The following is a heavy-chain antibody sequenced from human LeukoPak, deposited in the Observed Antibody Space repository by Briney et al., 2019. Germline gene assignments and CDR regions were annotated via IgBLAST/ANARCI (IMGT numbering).Heavy chain of an antibody. Sequence: ASVKVSCKASGGTFSSYAISWVRQAPGQGLEWMGGIIPIFGTANYAQKFQGRVTITADESTSTAYMELSSLRSEDTAVYYCAKDSGSYWRAPVDYWGQGTLVTVSS. D-gene: IGHD1-26*01. J-gene: IGHJ4*02. CDR1: GGTFSSYA. CDR3: AKDSGSYWRAPVDY. V-gene: IGHV1-69*13. CDR2: IIPIFGTA.